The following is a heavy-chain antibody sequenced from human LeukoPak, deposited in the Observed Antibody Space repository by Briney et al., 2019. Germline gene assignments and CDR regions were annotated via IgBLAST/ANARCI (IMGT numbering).Heavy chain of an antibody. CDR3: ARGRFGELYLDY. CDR2: IYWDDDK. CDR1: GFSHRTNGVG. J-gene: IGHJ4*02. Sequence: SGPTLVKPTQTLTLTCTFSGFSHRTNGVGVGWIRQPPGKALEWLALIYWDDDKRYSPSLKSRLTITKDTSKNQVVLTMTNMDPVDTATYYCARGRFGELYLDYWGQGTLVTVSS. D-gene: IGHD3-10*01. V-gene: IGHV2-5*02.